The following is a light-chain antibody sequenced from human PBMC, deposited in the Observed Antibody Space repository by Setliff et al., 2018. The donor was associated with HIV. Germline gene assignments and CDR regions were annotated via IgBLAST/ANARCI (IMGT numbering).Light chain of an antibody. CDR3: SSYTSISTDV. J-gene: IGLJ1*01. Sequence: QSMLTQPPSVSGSPGQSVTISCTGTSSDVGSYNRVSWYQQPPGTAPKLMIYEVNNRPSGVPDRFSGSKSGNTASLTISGLQAEDEADYYCSSYTSISTDVFGTGTKGTVL. CDR2: EVN. V-gene: IGLV2-18*02. CDR1: SSDVGSYNR.